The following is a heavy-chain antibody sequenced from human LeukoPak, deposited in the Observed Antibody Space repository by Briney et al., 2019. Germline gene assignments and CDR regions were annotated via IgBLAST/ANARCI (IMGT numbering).Heavy chain of an antibody. Sequence: PSETLSLTCTASGGSISSYYWSWIRQPPGKGLEWIGYIYYSGSTNYNPSLKSRVTISVDTSKNQFSLKLSSVTAADTAVYYCARGIPYYDFWSGPGDSYYFDYWGQGTLVTVSS. CDR3: ARGIPYYDFWSGPGDSYYFDY. D-gene: IGHD3-3*01. CDR1: GGSISSYY. J-gene: IGHJ4*02. V-gene: IGHV4-59*01. CDR2: IYYSGST.